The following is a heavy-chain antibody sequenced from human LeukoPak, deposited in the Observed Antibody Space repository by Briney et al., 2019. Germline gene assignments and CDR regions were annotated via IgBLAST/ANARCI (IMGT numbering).Heavy chain of an antibody. D-gene: IGHD3-22*01. CDR3: ARLRRNNDNSGYYYYYDY. V-gene: IGHV3-21*01. CDR2: ITPTSSYI. Sequence: GGSLRLSCAVSGLTFSSYSFNWVRQAPGKGLEWVSSITPTSSYIYYADSVKGRFTISRDNAKNSLYLQMNSLRAEDTAVYYCARLRRNNDNSGYYYYYDYWGQGTLVTVSS. CDR1: GLTFSSYS. J-gene: IGHJ4*02.